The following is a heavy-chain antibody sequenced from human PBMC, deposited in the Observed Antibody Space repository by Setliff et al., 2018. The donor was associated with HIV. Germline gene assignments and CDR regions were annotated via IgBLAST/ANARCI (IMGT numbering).Heavy chain of an antibody. V-gene: IGHV3-30*04. CDR3: ARTPIAAAANYYYYYMDV. J-gene: IGHJ6*03. CDR1: GLTSSSYT. Sequence: GGSLRLSCATFGLTSSSYTLHWVRQAPGKGLEWVAVMSSDGSNKYYADSVKGRFTISRDNSQNTLYLQMNSLRAEDTAVYYCARTPIAAAANYYYYYMDVWGKGTTVTVSS. D-gene: IGHD6-13*01. CDR2: MSSDGSNK.